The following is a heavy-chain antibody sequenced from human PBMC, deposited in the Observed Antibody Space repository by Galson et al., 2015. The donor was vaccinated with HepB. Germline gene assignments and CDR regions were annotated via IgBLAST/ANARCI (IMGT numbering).Heavy chain of an antibody. CDR2: MNPNSGNT. Sequence: SVKVSCKASGYTFTSYDINWVRQATGQGLEWMGWMNPNSGNTGYAQKFQGRVTMTRNTSISTAYMELSSMRSEDTAVYYCARVLYYYDSSGYFRYDAFDIWGRGTMVTVSS. V-gene: IGHV1-8*01. CDR1: GYTFTSYD. J-gene: IGHJ3*02. CDR3: ARVLYYYDSSGYFRYDAFDI. D-gene: IGHD3-22*01.